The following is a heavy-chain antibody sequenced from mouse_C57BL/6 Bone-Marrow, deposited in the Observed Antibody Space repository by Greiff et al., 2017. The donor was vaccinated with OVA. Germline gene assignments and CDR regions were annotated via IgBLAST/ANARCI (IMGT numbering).Heavy chain of an antibody. Sequence: VKLMESGAELVKPGASVKISCKASGYAFSSYWMNWVKQRPGKGLEWIGQIYPGDGDTNYNGKFKGKATLTADKSSSTAYMQLSSLTSEDSAVYFCARNYSNLSYWYFDVWGTGTTVTVSS. J-gene: IGHJ1*03. D-gene: IGHD2-5*01. CDR3: ARNYSNLSYWYFDV. V-gene: IGHV1-80*01. CDR2: IYPGDGDT. CDR1: GYAFSSYW.